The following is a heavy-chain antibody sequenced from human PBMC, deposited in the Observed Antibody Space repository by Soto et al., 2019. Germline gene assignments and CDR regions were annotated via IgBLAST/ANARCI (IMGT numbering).Heavy chain of an antibody. V-gene: IGHV3-15*07. J-gene: IGHJ4*02. Sequence: PGGSLRLSCAASGFTFSNAWMNWVRQAPGKGLEWVGRIKSKTDGGTTDYAAPVKGRFTISRDDSKNTLYLQMNSLKTEDTAVYYCTTEGVAYYDRSGPSTRDPDYWGQGTLVTVSS. CDR3: TTEGVAYYDRSGPSTRDPDY. CDR1: GFTFSNAW. D-gene: IGHD3-22*01. CDR2: IKSKTDGGTT.